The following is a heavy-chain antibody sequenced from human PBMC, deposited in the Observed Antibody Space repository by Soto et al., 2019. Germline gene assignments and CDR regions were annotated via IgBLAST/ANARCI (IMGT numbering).Heavy chain of an antibody. D-gene: IGHD2-8*01. CDR3: AKCIEGPWDFYYGMDV. J-gene: IGHJ6*02. CDR2: ISGSGGST. Sequence: GALRLSCAASGFTFSNHAMSWVRQAPGKGLEWVSSISGSGGSTFYADSVKGRFTISRDSSKNTVSLQMNSLRAEDTAVYFCAKCIEGPWDFYYGMDVWGQGTTVTVSS. CDR1: GFTFSNHA. V-gene: IGHV3-23*01.